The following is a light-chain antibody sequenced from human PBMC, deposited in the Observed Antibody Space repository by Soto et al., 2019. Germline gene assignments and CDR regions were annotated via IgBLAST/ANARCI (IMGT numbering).Light chain of an antibody. J-gene: IGKJ1*01. CDR3: QQFNNWPWT. V-gene: IGKV3-15*01. CDR2: GAS. Sequence: EMVMTQSPATLSVSPGERATLSCRASQSISSNLAWYQQIPGQAPRLLIYGASTRATGCPARFSGSGSGTESTLTISSLQSEDFAVYYCQQFNNWPWTFGQGTKVEIK. CDR1: QSISSN.